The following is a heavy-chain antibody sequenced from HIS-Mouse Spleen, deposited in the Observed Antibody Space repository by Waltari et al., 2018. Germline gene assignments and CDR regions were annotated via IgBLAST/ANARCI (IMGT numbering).Heavy chain of an antibody. V-gene: IGHV3-30*18. CDR1: GFPFCGHG. J-gene: IGHJ4*02. CDR2: ISYDGSNK. CDR3: AKDKHHAFDY. Sequence: QLQLWEPGGGWSHPGGPWRLPFAALGFPFCGHGLPWVRSAHGMPWERQAPGKGMEWVGVISYDGSNKYYGYSVKSRFTISRDNSKTTLYLQMNSLRAEDAAVYYYAKDKHHAFDYWGQGTLVTVSS.